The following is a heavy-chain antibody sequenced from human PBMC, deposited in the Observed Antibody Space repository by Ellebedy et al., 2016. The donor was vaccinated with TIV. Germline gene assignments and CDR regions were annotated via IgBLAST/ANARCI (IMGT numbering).Heavy chain of an antibody. CDR1: GGSIGSSSYY. CDR3: ARYTSSSVQDF. Sequence: SETLSLTCTVSGGSIGSSSYYWGWIRQPPGKGLEWIGSIYYSGNTYYNPSLKSRVTLSVDTSKHQFSLKLNSVTAADTAVYYCARYTSSSVQDFWGQGTLVTVSS. V-gene: IGHV4-39*01. CDR2: IYYSGNT. D-gene: IGHD6-6*01. J-gene: IGHJ4*02.